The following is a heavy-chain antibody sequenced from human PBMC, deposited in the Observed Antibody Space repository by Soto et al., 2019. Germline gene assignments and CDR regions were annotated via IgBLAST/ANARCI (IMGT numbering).Heavy chain of an antibody. Sequence: PSETLSLTCTFSGGSISSGGYYWSWIRQHPGKGLEWIGYIYYSGSTYYNPSLKSRVTISIDTSKNQFSLKLSSVTAADTAVYYCARGPVLRFLEWSGNWFDPWGQGTLVTVSS. D-gene: IGHD3-3*01. V-gene: IGHV4-31*03. CDR3: ARGPVLRFLEWSGNWFDP. CDR1: GGSISSGGYY. J-gene: IGHJ5*02. CDR2: IYYSGST.